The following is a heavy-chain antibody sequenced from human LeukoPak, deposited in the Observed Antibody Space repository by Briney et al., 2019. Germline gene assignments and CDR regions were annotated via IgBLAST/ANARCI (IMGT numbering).Heavy chain of an antibody. CDR1: GGSISSYY. V-gene: IGHV4-59*01. CDR2: IYYSGST. CDR3: ARDRGDGYNPFDY. J-gene: IGHJ4*02. D-gene: IGHD5-24*01. Sequence: SETLSLTCTVSGGSISSYYWSWIQQPPGKGLEWIGYIYYSGSTNYNPSLKSRVTISVDTSKNQFSLKLSSVTAADTAVYYCARDRGDGYNPFDYWGQGTLVTVSS.